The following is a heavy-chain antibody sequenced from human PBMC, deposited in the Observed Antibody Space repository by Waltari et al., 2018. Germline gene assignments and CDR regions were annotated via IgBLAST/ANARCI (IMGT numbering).Heavy chain of an antibody. V-gene: IGHV3-9*01. J-gene: IGHJ6*02. Sequence: EVQLVESGGGLVQPGRSLRLSCAASGFTFDDYAMHWVRQAPGKGLEWVSGISWNSGSRGYADCVKGRCTISRDNAKNSLYLQMNSLRAEDTALYDCAKGVNKYSYYGMDVWGQGTTVTVSS. CDR1: GFTFDDYA. D-gene: IGHD2-15*01. CDR3: AKGVNKYSYYGMDV. CDR2: ISWNSGSR.